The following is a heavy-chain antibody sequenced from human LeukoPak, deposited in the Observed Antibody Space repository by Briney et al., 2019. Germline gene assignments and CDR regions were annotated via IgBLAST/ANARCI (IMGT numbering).Heavy chain of an antibody. CDR2: INPNSGGT. D-gene: IGHD1-7*01. CDR1: GYTFTGYY. Sequence: ASVKVSCKASGYTFTGYYMHWVRQAPGQGLEWMGWINPNSGGTNYAQKFQGRVTMTRDTSISTAYMELSRLRSDDTAVYYCARDTGNWNYHGDYWGQGTLVTVSS. J-gene: IGHJ4*02. V-gene: IGHV1-2*02. CDR3: ARDTGNWNYHGDY.